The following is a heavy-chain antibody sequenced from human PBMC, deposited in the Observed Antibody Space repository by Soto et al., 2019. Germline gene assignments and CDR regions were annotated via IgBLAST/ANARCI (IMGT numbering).Heavy chain of an antibody. CDR3: ARDQLYYNAISGRPLNACDL. V-gene: IGHV3-48*01. CDR1: GFTFSNYG. D-gene: IGHD3-22*01. CDR2: IGIGSSTK. Sequence: PGGSLRLSCAASGFTFSNYGMNWVRQSPGKGLEWVSYIGIGSSTKYYADSVKGRFTISRDNAKNSLYLQMNSLSAEDTAVYYCARDQLYYNAISGRPLNACDLWRQGTMVTGSS. J-gene: IGHJ3*01.